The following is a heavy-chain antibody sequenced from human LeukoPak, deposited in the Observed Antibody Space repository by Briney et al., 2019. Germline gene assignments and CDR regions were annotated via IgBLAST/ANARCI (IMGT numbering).Heavy chain of an antibody. Sequence: SETLSLTCAVYGGSFSGYYWSWIRQPPGKGLEWIGEINHSGSTNYNPSLKSRVTISVDTSKNQFSLKLSSVTAADTAVYYCARSIAVAGTRLNFDYWGQGTLVTVSS. CDR2: INHSGST. J-gene: IGHJ4*02. V-gene: IGHV4-34*01. CDR1: GGSFSGYY. CDR3: ARSIAVAGTRLNFDY. D-gene: IGHD6-19*01.